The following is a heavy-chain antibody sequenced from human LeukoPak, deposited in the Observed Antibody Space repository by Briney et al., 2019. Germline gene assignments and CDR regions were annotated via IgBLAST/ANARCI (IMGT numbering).Heavy chain of an antibody. CDR2: ISGSGGST. Sequence: PGGSLRLSCAASGFTFSSYAMSWVRQAPGKGLEWVSAISGSGGSTYYADSVKGRFTISRDNSKNTLYLQMNSLRAEDTAVYYCATTPSRLGPNWFDPWGQGTLVTVSP. V-gene: IGHV3-23*01. CDR1: GFTFSSYA. CDR3: ATTPSRLGPNWFDP. J-gene: IGHJ5*02. D-gene: IGHD5-12*01.